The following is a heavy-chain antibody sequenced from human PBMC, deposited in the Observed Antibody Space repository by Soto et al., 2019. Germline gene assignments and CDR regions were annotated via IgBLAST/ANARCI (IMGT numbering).Heavy chain of an antibody. Sequence: ASVKVSFKASGYTFTSYGISWVRQAPGQGLEWMGWISAYNGNTNYAQKLQGRVTMTTDTSTSTAYMELRSLRSDDTAVYYCARDYYGSGRLNVHNWFDPWGQGTLVTVSS. J-gene: IGHJ5*02. CDR1: GYTFTSYG. CDR3: ARDYYGSGRLNVHNWFDP. V-gene: IGHV1-18*01. D-gene: IGHD3-10*01. CDR2: ISAYNGNT.